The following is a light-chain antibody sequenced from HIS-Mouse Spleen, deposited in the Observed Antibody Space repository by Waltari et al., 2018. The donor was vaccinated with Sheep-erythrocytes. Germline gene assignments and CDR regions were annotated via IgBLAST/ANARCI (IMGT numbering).Light chain of an antibody. CDR1: SRDVGGYNY. CDR3: CSYAGSYIPYV. CDR2: DVS. V-gene: IGLV2-11*01. Sequence: QSALTQPRSVSGYPGQSVTIPCTGTSRDVGGYNYVSWYQQHPGKAPKLLIYDVSKRPSGVPDRFSGSKSGNTASLTISGLQAEDEADYYCCSYAGSYIPYVFGTGTKVTVL. J-gene: IGLJ1*01.